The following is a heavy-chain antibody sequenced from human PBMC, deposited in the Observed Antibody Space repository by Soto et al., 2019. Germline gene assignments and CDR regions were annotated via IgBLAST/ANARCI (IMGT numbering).Heavy chain of an antibody. Sequence: PGGSLRLSCASSGFTFSTYTMNWVRQAPGKGLEWVSSINGRGNYIYYAESVKGRFTISRDNAKNSLYLQMDRLRAEDTALYYCVREDGKVGANSAFEYWGLAALVTVS. D-gene: IGHD1-26*01. CDR2: INGRGNYI. V-gene: IGHV3-21*01. J-gene: IGHJ4*02. CDR3: VREDGKVGANSAFEY. CDR1: GFTFSTYT.